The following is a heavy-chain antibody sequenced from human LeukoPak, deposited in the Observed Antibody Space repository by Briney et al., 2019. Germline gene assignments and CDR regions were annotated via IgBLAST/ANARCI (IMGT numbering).Heavy chain of an antibody. CDR1: GFTFSSYA. D-gene: IGHD6-6*01. CDR2: ISGSGGST. CDR3: AKGGYEYSSFDY. J-gene: IGHJ4*02. Sequence: PGGSLRLSCAASGFTFSSYAMSWVRQAPGKGLEWVSAISGSGGSTYYADSVKGRFTISRDNSKNTLYLQMNSLRAGDTAVYYCAKGGYEYSSFDYWGQGTLVTVSS. V-gene: IGHV3-23*01.